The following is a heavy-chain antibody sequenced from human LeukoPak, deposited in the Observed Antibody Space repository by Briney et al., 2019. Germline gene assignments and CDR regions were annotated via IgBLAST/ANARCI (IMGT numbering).Heavy chain of an antibody. J-gene: IGHJ3*01. V-gene: IGHV3-7*05. CDR1: GFTISNNF. CDR3: ARGVVSRAAFDV. CDR2: IKEDGSEK. Sequence: GGSLRLSCAASGFTISNNFMSWVRQAPGKGPEWVAYIKEDGSEKSYVDSVKGRFTISRDNAKNSLYLQMDSLRVEDTALYYCARGVVSRAAFDVWGQGTMVTVSS.